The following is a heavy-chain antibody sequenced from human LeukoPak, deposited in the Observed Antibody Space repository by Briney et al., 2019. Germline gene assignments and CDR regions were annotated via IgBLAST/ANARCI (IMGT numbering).Heavy chain of an antibody. J-gene: IGHJ4*02. CDR2: IYYSGST. Sequence: SETLSLTCTVSGGSISGYYWSWFRQPPGKGLEWIWDIYYSGSTNYNPSLKSRVTISVDTSKNQFSLKRSSVTAADTAVYYCVRANHFDYWGQGTLVTVSS. CDR3: VRANHFDY. V-gene: IGHV4-59*01. CDR1: GGSISGYY. D-gene: IGHD1-14*01.